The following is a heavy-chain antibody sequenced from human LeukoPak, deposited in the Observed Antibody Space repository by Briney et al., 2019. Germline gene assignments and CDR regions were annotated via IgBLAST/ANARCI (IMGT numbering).Heavy chain of an antibody. CDR1: GYTFTGYY. CDR3: ARDALYSSGWYLGTVSD. J-gene: IGHJ4*02. Sequence: ASVKVSCKASGYTFTGYYMHWVRQAPGQGLEWMGWINPNSGGTNYAQKFQGRVAMTRDTSISTAYMELSRLRSDDTAVYYCARDALYSSGWYLGTVSDWGQGTLVTVSS. V-gene: IGHV1-2*02. D-gene: IGHD6-19*01. CDR2: INPNSGGT.